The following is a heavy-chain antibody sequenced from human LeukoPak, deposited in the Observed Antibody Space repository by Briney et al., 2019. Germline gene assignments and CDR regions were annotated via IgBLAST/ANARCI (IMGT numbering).Heavy chain of an antibody. CDR2: ISSNSSYI. J-gene: IGHJ4*02. V-gene: IGHV3-21*01. Sequence: GGPLRLSCAASGFPFSSYSMNWVRQAPGKGLEWVSSISSNSSYIYYADLEKRRFTISRDNAKNSLYLQMNSLRAEDTAVYYCARALIVVVPAAINPDDYWGQGTLVTVSS. CDR1: GFPFSSYS. CDR3: ARALIVVVPAAINPDDY. D-gene: IGHD2-2*01.